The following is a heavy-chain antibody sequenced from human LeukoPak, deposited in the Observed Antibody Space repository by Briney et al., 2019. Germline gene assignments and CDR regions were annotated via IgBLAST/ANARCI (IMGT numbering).Heavy chain of an antibody. CDR1: GFTFSSYA. CDR3: ARGDVIVVVVAATRGWFDP. CDR2: INHSGST. V-gene: IGHV4-34*01. Sequence: GSLRLSCAASGFTFSSYAMGWVRQAPGKGLEWIGEINHSGSTNYNPSLKSRVTISVDTSKNQFSLKLSSVTAADTAVYYCARGDVIVVVVAATRGWFDPWGQGTLVTVSS. J-gene: IGHJ5*02. D-gene: IGHD2-15*01.